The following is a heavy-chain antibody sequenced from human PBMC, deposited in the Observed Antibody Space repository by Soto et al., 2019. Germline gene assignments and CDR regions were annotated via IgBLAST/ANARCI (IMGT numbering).Heavy chain of an antibody. V-gene: IGHV1-2*02. CDR1: GYTFAAYY. J-gene: IGHJ4*02. CDR2: INHTSGGK. CDR3: ARDPDYGDYWGYFFDS. D-gene: IGHD4-17*01. Sequence: QVQLVQSGAEVKKPGASVKVSCKTSGYTFAAYYIHWIRQAPGQGLEWMGWINHTSGGKVYAQYFQDRDTMTRDTTISTAYMELRRLNSDDTAGYYCARDPDYGDYWGYFFDSWGQGTRVTVSS.